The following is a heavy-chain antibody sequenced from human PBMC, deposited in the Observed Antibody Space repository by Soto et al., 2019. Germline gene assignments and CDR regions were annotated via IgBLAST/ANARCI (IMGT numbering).Heavy chain of an antibody. D-gene: IGHD6-25*01. V-gene: IGHV3-23*01. CDR2: IGDNGATT. J-gene: IGHJ5*02. CDR3: AKDRPRGYSPIAPKGDWFDP. CDR1: GFTFDSYA. Sequence: PGGSLRLSCAASGFTFDSYAMTWVRQGPGKGLEWVSTIGDNGATTFYTDSVKGRFTISRDNSKRTVYLQMNSLRAEDTALYYCAKDRPRGYSPIAPKGDWFDPWGQGTLVTVSS.